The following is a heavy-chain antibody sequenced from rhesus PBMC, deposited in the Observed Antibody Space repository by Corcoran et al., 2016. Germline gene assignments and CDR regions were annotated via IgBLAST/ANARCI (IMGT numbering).Heavy chain of an antibody. CDR3: ARNLGYSSWSHFDY. CDR2: LGGSSGST. V-gene: IGHV4-165*02. CDR1: GGSLRGYY. Sequence: QVQLHESVPGLVKPSETLSLTCAGSGGSLRGYYWNWIRQPQVQALEWIGYLGGSSGSTYYNPSHKRRVTISTDTSKNQFSLKLSSVTAADTAVYYCARNLGYSSWSHFDYWGQGVLVTVSS. J-gene: IGHJ4*01. D-gene: IGHD6-13*01.